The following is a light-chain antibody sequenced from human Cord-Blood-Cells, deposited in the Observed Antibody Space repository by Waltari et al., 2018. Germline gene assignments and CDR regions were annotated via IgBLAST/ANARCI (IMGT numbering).Light chain of an antibody. J-gene: IGLJ2*01. CDR3: QVWDSSTVV. V-gene: IGLV3-9*01. CDR1: NIGSKN. Sequence: SYELTQPLSVSVALGQTARITCGGNNIGSKNVHWYQQKPGQAPVLVIYRDSNRPSGIAARFSGSNSGNTATLTISRAQAWDEADYYCQVWDSSTVVFGGGTKLTVL. CDR2: RDS.